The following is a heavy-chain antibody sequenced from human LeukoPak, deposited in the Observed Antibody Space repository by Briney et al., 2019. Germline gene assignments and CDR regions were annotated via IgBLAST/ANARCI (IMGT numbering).Heavy chain of an antibody. CDR1: GYTFTSYG. CDR3: ARDIVAARRDNWFDP. J-gene: IGHJ5*02. Sequence: ASVKVSCKASGYTFTSYGISWVRQAPGQGLEWMGWISAYNGNTNYAQKLQGRVTMTTDPSTSTAYMELRSLRSDDTAVYYCARDIVAARRDNWFDPWGQGTLVTVSS. CDR2: ISAYNGNT. D-gene: IGHD6-6*01. V-gene: IGHV1-18*01.